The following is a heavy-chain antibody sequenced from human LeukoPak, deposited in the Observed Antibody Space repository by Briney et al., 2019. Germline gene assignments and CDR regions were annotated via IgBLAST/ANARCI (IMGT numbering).Heavy chain of an antibody. CDR1: GGSFSSYY. V-gene: IGHV4-34*01. Sequence: SETLSLTCAVYGGSFSSYYWSWMRQPPPKKLEWIGEINQSGSNKYNPSLQSRVTLSVDTSKNQFSLKVSSVTAADTAVYYCARGLGSIAARRAPLDYWGQGALVTVSS. J-gene: IGHJ4*02. CDR3: ARGLGSIAARRAPLDY. CDR2: INQSGSN. D-gene: IGHD6-6*01.